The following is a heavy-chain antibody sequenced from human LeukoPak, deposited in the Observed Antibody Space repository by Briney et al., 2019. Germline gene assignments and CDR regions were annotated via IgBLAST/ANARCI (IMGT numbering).Heavy chain of an antibody. CDR1: GFTFDDYG. D-gene: IGHD3-3*01. V-gene: IGHV3-21*01. CDR2: ISSSSGYI. Sequence: PGGSLRLSCAASGFTFDDYGMNWVRQAPGKGLEWVSSISSSSGYIYYADSVKGRFTISRDNAKNSLYLQMNSLRAEDTAVYYCARDSAGSTYYPYNWFDPWGQGTLVTVSS. J-gene: IGHJ5*02. CDR3: ARDSAGSTYYPYNWFDP.